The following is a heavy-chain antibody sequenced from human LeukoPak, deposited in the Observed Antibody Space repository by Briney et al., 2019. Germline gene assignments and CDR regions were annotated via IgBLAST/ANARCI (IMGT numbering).Heavy chain of an antibody. V-gene: IGHV3-21*04. D-gene: IGHD1-26*01. Sequence: PGGSLRLSCAASGFTFSSYSMNWVRQAPGKGLEWVSSISSSSSYIYYADSVKGRFTISRDNAKNSLYLQMNSLRAEDTALYYCAIGGSYYETGDYWGQGTLVTVSS. CDR3: AIGGSYYETGDY. J-gene: IGHJ4*02. CDR2: ISSSSSYI. CDR1: GFTFSSYS.